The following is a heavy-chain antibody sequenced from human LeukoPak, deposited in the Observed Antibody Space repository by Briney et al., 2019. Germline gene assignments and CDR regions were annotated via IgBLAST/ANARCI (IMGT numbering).Heavy chain of an antibody. CDR3: ARFAAGGSYYYYMDV. CDR2: IGTSSTTI. Sequence: PGGSLRLSCTGSGFTFGDYAMNWVRQPPGKGLEWVSNIGTSSTTIYYADSVKGRFTISRDNAKNSLYLQMNSLRADDTAVYYCARFAAGGSYYYYMDVWGKGTTVTVSS. V-gene: IGHV3-48*01. D-gene: IGHD6-25*01. J-gene: IGHJ6*03. CDR1: GFTFGDYA.